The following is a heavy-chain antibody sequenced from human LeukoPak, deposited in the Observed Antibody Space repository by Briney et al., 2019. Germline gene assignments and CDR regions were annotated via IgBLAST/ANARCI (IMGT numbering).Heavy chain of an antibody. D-gene: IGHD6-13*01. J-gene: IGHJ4*02. Sequence: GGSLRLSCAASGFTFSNLWMSWVRQAPGKGLKWVANIKQDGSEKYYVDSVKGRFTISRDNAQNSLYLQMNSLRAEDTAIYYCATSTAAAGTDWGQGTLVAVSS. V-gene: IGHV3-7*03. CDR1: GFTFSNLW. CDR2: IKQDGSEK. CDR3: ATSTAAAGTD.